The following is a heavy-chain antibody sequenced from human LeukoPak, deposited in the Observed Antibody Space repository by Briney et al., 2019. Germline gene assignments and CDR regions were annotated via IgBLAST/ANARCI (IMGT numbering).Heavy chain of an antibody. D-gene: IGHD5-18*01. CDR1: GYTFTSYG. V-gene: IGHV1-18*01. CDR2: ISAYNGNT. J-gene: IGHJ4*02. CDR3: ARDLEVGDTATVLGSGY. Sequence: ASVKVSCKASGYTFTSYGISWVRQAPGQGLEWMGWISAYNGNTNYAQKLQGRVTMTTDTSTSTAYMELRSLRSDDTAVYYCARDLEVGDTATVLGSGYWGQGTLVTVSS.